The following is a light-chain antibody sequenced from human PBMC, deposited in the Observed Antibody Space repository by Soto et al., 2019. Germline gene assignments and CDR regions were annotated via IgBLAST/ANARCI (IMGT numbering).Light chain of an antibody. CDR3: QQRSDWPWT. J-gene: IGKJ1*01. Sequence: EIVLTQSPATLSLSPGERATLSCRASQSVSSYLAWYQQKPGRAPRLLIYDASNRATGIPARFSGSGRGSGTDFTLTISSLEPEDFAVYYCQQRSDWPWTFRQGTKVEIK. V-gene: IGKV3-11*01. CDR1: QSVSSY. CDR2: DAS.